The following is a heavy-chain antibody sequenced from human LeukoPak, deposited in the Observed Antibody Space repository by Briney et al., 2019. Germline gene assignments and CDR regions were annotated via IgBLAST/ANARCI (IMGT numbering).Heavy chain of an antibody. V-gene: IGHV3-15*01. Sequence: PGGSLRLSCAASGFTFSNAWMSWVRQAPGKGLEWVGRIKSKTDGGTTDYAAPVKGRFTISRDDSKNTVYLQVNSLKTEDIAVYYCTTDSGDYFDYWGQGTLVTVSS. CDR2: IKSKTDGGTT. CDR1: GFTFSNAW. J-gene: IGHJ4*02. CDR3: TTDSGDYFDY. D-gene: IGHD4-17*01.